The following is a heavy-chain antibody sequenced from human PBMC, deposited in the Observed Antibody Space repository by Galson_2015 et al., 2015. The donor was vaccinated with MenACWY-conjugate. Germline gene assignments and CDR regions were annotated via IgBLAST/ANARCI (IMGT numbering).Heavy chain of an antibody. CDR1: GFEFSTYA. CDR3: AKDQWLVRWWYFDL. V-gene: IGHV3-23*01. CDR2: ISGSDDRT. Sequence: SLRLSCAASGFEFSTYAMSWVRQAPGKGLEWVSTISGSDDRTYYADSLKGRFTISRDNSKNTLYSQMNSLRAEDTAVYYCAKDQWLVRWWYFDLWGRGTLVTVSS. D-gene: IGHD6-19*01. J-gene: IGHJ2*01.